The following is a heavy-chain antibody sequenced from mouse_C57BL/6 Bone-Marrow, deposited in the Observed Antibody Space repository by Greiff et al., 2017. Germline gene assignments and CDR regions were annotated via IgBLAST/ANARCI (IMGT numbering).Heavy chain of an antibody. CDR2: IDPENGDT. Sequence: VQLKESGAELVRPGASVKLSCTASGFNIKDDYMHWVKHRPEQGLEWIGWIDPENGDTEYASKFQGKATITADTSSNTAYLQLSSLTSEDTAVYYCTINWDYFDYWGQGTTLTVSS. V-gene: IGHV14-4*01. CDR1: GFNIKDDY. J-gene: IGHJ2*01. D-gene: IGHD4-1*02. CDR3: TINWDYFDY.